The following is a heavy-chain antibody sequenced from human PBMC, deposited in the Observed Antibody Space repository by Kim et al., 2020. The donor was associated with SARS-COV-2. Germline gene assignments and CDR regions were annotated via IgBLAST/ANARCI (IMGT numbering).Heavy chain of an antibody. CDR1: GGSISSSSYY. CDR3: ARRLELLWFGETDAFDI. J-gene: IGHJ3*02. D-gene: IGHD3-10*01. CDR2: IYYSGST. V-gene: IGHV4-39*01. Sequence: SETLSLTCTVSGGSISSSSYYWGWIRQPPGKGLEWIGSIYYSGSTYSNPSLNIRVTISVDTSKNQFSLKLSSVTAADTAVYYCARRLELLWFGETDAFDIWGQGTMVTVSS.